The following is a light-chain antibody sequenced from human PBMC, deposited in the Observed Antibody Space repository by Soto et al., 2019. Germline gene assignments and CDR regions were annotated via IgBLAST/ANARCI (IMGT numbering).Light chain of an antibody. CDR2: GNR. V-gene: IGLV1-40*01. Sequence: QSVLTQPPSASGAPGQRGTISCTGNNSNLGAGYDVHWYQQLPGAAPKLVIFGNRNRPSGVPERFSGSKSGTSASLAITGLQAEDEADYYCQAYDDSLTAFVFGGGTQLTVL. J-gene: IGLJ3*02. CDR1: NSNLGAGYD. CDR3: QAYDDSLTAFV.